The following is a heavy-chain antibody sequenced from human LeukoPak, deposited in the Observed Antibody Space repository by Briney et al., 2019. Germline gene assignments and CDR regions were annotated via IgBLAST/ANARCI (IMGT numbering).Heavy chain of an antibody. CDR2: ISSSSSTI. V-gene: IGHV3-48*02. J-gene: IGHJ4*02. CDR3: AKDPRGTTVTTSDY. CDR1: GFTFSSYS. Sequence: GGSLRLSCAASGFTFSSYSMNWVRQAPGKGLEWVSYISSSSSTIYYADSVKGRFTISRDNAKNSLYLQMNSLRDEDTAVYYCAKDPRGTTVTTSDYWGQGTLVTVSS. D-gene: IGHD4-17*01.